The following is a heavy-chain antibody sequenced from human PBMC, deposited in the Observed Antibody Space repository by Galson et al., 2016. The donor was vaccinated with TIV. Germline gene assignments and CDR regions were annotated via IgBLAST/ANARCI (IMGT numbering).Heavy chain of an antibody. CDR3: TRDRLDGPYFPSSFAY. V-gene: IGHV1-18*01. CDR1: GYIFTSYG. Sequence: SVKVSCKASGYIFTSYGISWVRQAPGQGPEWMGWIRPYKDDTSYAHKLQGRVTVTVDTSTSTVYLELRSLRSDDTAVYYCTRDRLDGPYFPSSFAYGGQGTGVTVSS. CDR2: IRPYKDDT. J-gene: IGHJ4*02. D-gene: IGHD3-9*01.